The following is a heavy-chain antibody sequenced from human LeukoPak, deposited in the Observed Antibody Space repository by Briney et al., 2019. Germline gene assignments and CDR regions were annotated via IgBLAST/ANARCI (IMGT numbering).Heavy chain of an antibody. J-gene: IGHJ4*02. CDR2: TNHSGST. CDR3: ARGRVLVRGLAGTTVTRKTKGYYFDY. V-gene: IGHV4-39*07. D-gene: IGHD4-17*01. CDR1: GGSISSGDYY. Sequence: PSETLSLTCTVSGGSISSGDYYWSWIRQPPGKGLEWIGETNHSGSTNYNPSLKSRVTISVDTSKNQFSLKLSSVTAADTAVYYCARGRVLVRGLAGTTVTRKTKGYYFDYWGQGTLVTVSS.